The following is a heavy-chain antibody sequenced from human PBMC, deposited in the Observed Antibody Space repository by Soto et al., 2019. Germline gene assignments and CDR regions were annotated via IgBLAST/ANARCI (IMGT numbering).Heavy chain of an antibody. Sequence: GGSMRLSCAASGFTFSSYGMHWVRQAPGKGLEWVAVISYDGSNKYYADSVKGRFTISRDNSKNTLYLQMNSLRAEDTAVYYCAKYAFPAYSNPPAEYFQHWGQGTLVTVSS. V-gene: IGHV3-30*18. CDR1: GFTFSSYG. D-gene: IGHD6-13*01. J-gene: IGHJ1*01. CDR3: AKYAFPAYSNPPAEYFQH. CDR2: ISYDGSNK.